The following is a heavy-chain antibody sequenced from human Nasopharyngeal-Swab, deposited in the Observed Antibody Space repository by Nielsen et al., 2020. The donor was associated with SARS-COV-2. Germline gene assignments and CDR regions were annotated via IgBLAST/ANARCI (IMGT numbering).Heavy chain of an antibody. Sequence: SETLSLTCTVSGGSISSGIYYCSWIRQPAGKGLEWIGRIYTSGSTNYNPSLKSRVTISVDTSKNQFPLKLSSVTAADTAVYYCAREAYLKPFDYWGKGTLATVSS. CDR2: IYTSGST. J-gene: IGHJ4*02. CDR1: GGSISSGIYY. D-gene: IGHD2-21*01. V-gene: IGHV4-61*02. CDR3: AREAYLKPFDY.